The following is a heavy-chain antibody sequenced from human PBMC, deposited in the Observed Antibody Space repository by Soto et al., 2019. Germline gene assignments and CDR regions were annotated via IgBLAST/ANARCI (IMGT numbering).Heavy chain of an antibody. CDR2: INPAGGST. V-gene: IGHV1-46*01. CDR1: GGTFTSYY. Sequence: ASVKVSCKASGGTFTSYYMHWVRQAPGQGLEWMGIINPAGGSTNYAQKFQGRVTMTRDTSTSTVYMQLSSLRSEDTAVYYCARDIAYCGGDCYSAPHAFDIWGQGTMVTVSS. CDR3: ARDIAYCGGDCYSAPHAFDI. D-gene: IGHD2-21*02. J-gene: IGHJ3*02.